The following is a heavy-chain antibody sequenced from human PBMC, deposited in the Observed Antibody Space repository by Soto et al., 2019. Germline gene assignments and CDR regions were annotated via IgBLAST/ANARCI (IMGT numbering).Heavy chain of an antibody. CDR3: ARQFDFDRSGYYCAY. CDR1: GGTFSRFA. D-gene: IGHD3-22*01. J-gene: IGHJ4*02. Sequence: QVQLAQSGAEVKRPGSSVTVSCKASGGTFSRFAFSWVRQAPSQGLEWMGGIPPVFGTANYAKNFQGRLLFNAGEPPSRVYRDLRSLRYEDTAVYYCARQFDFDRSGYYCAYWGQGTLVSVSS. V-gene: IGHV1-69*01. CDR2: IPPVFGTA.